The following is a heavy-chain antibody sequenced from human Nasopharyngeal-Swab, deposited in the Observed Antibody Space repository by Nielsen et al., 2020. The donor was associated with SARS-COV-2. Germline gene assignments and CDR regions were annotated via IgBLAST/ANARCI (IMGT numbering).Heavy chain of an antibody. CDR2: IYYSGSS. D-gene: IGHD4/OR15-4a*01. CDR1: GGSISSSNYY. J-gene: IGHJ5*02. CDR3: ARHVWGYGQGRDWFDP. V-gene: IGHV4-39*01. Sequence: SETLSLTCTVSGGSISSSNYYWGWLRPPPGKGLEWIGSIYYSGSSYSTPSLKSRITISVDKYKNQFTLKLCSVTAADTALYYCARHVWGYGQGRDWFDPWGQGTLVTVSS.